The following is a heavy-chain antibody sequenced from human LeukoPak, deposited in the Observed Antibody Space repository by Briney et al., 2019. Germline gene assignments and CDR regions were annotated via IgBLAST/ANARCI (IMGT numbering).Heavy chain of an antibody. CDR1: GYSISSGYY. CDR3: ARVYYDILTGYYSAL. CDR2: IYHSGSI. V-gene: IGHV4-38-2*01. Sequence: SETLSLTCAVSGYSISSGYYWGWIRQPPGKGLEWIGSIYHSGSIYYNPSLKSRVTISVDTSKNQFSLKLSSVTAADTAVYYCARVYYDILTGYYSALWGRGTLVTVSS. D-gene: IGHD3-9*01. J-gene: IGHJ2*01.